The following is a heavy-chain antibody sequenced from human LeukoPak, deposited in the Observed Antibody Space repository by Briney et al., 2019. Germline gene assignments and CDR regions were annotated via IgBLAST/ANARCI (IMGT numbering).Heavy chain of an antibody. J-gene: IGHJ6*03. CDR3: ARPPRQIRAVAGPSYSHSAYYMDV. V-gene: IGHV1-8*03. Sequence: ASVKVSCKASGYTFTSYDINWVRQATGQGLEWMGWMNPNSGNTSYAQKFQGRVTITRNTSISTAYMELSSLRSEDTAVYYCARPPRQIRAVAGPSYSHSAYYMDVWGKGTTVTVSS. CDR2: MNPNSGNT. CDR1: GYTFTSYD. D-gene: IGHD6-19*01.